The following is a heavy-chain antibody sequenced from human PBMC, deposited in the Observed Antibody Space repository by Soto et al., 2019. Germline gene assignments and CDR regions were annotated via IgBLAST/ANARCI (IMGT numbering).Heavy chain of an antibody. Sequence: GESLKISCAASGFTFSSYAMSWVRQAPGKGLEWVSAISGSGGSTYYADSVKGRFTISRDNSKNTLYLQMNSLRAEDTAVYYCANVVTGTAYPFDYWGQGTLVTVSS. CDR3: ANVVTGTAYPFDY. D-gene: IGHD1-7*01. V-gene: IGHV3-23*01. CDR2: ISGSGGST. CDR1: GFTFSSYA. J-gene: IGHJ4*02.